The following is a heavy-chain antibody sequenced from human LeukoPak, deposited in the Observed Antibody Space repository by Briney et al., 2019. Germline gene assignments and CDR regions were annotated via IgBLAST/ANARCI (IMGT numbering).Heavy chain of an antibody. D-gene: IGHD3-22*01. CDR1: GYTFSSYS. J-gene: IGHJ4*02. Sequence: AGGSLRLSCAASGYTFSSYSINWVRQAPGKGLEWVSSISFRSNYIYYADSVRGRFRISRDDARDSLYLQMNSLRAEDTAVYYCVRLRRNSDTSGFYYYYDFWGQGTLVTVSS. CDR3: VRLRRNSDTSGFYYYYDF. CDR2: ISFRSNYI. V-gene: IGHV3-21*01.